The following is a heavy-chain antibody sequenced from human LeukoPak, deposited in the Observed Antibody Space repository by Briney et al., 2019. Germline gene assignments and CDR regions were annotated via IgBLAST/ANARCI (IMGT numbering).Heavy chain of an antibody. J-gene: IGHJ4*02. CDR2: IYPSDSDA. D-gene: IGHD2-21*01. CDR1: GYSFTNYW. Sequence: GESLKISCEVSGYSFTNYWIGWVRQMPGKGLEWMGIIYPSDSDARYSPSFQGQVTISADKSINTAYLQWSSLKASDTAMYYCAIHTQHGEDYWGQGTLVTVSS. V-gene: IGHV5-51*01. CDR3: AIHTQHGEDY.